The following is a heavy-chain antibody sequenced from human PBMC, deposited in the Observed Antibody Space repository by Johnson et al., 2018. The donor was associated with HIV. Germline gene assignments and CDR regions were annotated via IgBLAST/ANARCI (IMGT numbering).Heavy chain of an antibody. Sequence: VQLVESGGGLVQPGGSLRLSCAASGFTFSNYWMTWVRQAPGKGPEWVANIKQDGGEEIYGDSVKGRFTISRDNAKNSLYLQMNSLRAEDTAVYYCAREGTVSYGGAFDIWGQGTMVTVSS. CDR2: IKQDGGEE. J-gene: IGHJ3*02. CDR3: AREGTVSYGGAFDI. CDR1: GFTFSNYW. D-gene: IGHD4-17*01. V-gene: IGHV3-7*03.